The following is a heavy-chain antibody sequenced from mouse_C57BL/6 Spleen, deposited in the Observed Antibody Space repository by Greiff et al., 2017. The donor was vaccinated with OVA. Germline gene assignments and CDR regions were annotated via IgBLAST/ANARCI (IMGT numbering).Heavy chain of an antibody. J-gene: IGHJ4*01. CDR3: ALLWAMDY. D-gene: IGHD2-10*01. CDR1: GYTFTSYW. CDR2: IDPSDSYT. Sequence: QVQLKQPGAELVKPGASVKLSCKASGYTFTSYWMQWVKQRPGQGLEWIGEIDPSDSYTNYNQKFKGKATLTVDTSSSTAYMQLSSLTSEDSAVYYCALLWAMDYWGQGTSVTVSS. V-gene: IGHV1-50*01.